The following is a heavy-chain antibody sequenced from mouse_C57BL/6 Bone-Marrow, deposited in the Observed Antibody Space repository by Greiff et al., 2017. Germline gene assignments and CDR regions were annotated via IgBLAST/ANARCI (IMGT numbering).Heavy chain of an antibody. J-gene: IGHJ2*01. CDR1: GYTFTGYW. CDR2: ILPGSGST. D-gene: IGHD1-1*01. Sequence: QVQLQQSGAELMKPGASVKLSCKATGYTFTGYWIEWVKQRPGHGLEWIGEILPGSGSTNYNEKFKGKATFTADTSSNTAYMQLSSLTTDDSAIYYGARGPYYYGSSGFDYWGQGTTLTVSS. V-gene: IGHV1-9*01. CDR3: ARGPYYYGSSGFDY.